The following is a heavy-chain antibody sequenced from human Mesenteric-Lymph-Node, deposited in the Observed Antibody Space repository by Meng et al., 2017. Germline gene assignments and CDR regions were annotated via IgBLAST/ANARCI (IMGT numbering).Heavy chain of an antibody. CDR1: CGSISSHD. D-gene: IGHD1-1*01. J-gene: IGHJ4*02. V-gene: IGHV4-59*08. Sequence: QGQPHVSGPGLVNPSEPLLLVSSVSCGSISSHDSSWVRQPPRKVLEWIAYIQSSGKTNYNPSHKSRVTMSVDTSKNQFPLNMRSVTAAYTAVYYCARHPSWGTVSIHFWGQGTLVTVSS. CDR3: ARHPSWGTVSIHF. CDR2: IQSSGKT.